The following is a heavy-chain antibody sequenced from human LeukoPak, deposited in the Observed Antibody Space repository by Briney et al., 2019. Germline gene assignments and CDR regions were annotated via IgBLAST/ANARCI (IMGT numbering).Heavy chain of an antibody. CDR1: GYTFTGYY. Sequence: ASVKVSCKASGYTFTGYYMHWVRQAPGQGLEWMGWINPNSGGTSYAQKFQGRVTMTRDTSISTAYMELSRLRSDDTAVYYCARDRGVATILFDYWGQGTLVTVSS. CDR3: ARDRGVATILFDY. J-gene: IGHJ4*02. CDR2: INPNSGGT. D-gene: IGHD5-12*01. V-gene: IGHV1-2*02.